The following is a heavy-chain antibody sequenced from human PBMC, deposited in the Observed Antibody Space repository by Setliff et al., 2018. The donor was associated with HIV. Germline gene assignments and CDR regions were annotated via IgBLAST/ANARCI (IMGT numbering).Heavy chain of an antibody. V-gene: IGHV4-61*09. D-gene: IGHD6-13*01. CDR3: ARDIQAAGTGWFDP. CDR1: GGSISSGTYF. CDR2: IHTSGNA. J-gene: IGHJ5*02. Sequence: NPSETLSLTCTVSGGSISSGTYFWSWIRQPAGKGLEWIGHIHTSGNANYNPSLNSRVTISVDTSKNQFSLKLSSVTAADTAVYYCARDIQAAGTGWFDPWGQGTLVTVSS.